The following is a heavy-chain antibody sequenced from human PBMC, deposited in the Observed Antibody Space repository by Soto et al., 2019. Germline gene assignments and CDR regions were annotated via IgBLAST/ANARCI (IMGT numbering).Heavy chain of an antibody. D-gene: IGHD1-1*01. Sequence: SETLSLTCTVSGGSISRYYWSWIRQPPGKGLEWIGYLYNTGSTSYNPSLKSRVTISLDTSKNQFSLKLSSVTAADTAVYYCARHMDTPGNGAFDSWGQGALVTVSS. V-gene: IGHV4-59*08. CDR1: GGSISRYY. CDR2: LYNTGST. J-gene: IGHJ4*02. CDR3: ARHMDTPGNGAFDS.